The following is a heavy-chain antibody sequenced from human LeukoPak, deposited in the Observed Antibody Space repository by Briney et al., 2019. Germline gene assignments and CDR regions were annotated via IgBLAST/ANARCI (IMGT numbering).Heavy chain of an antibody. D-gene: IGHD3-10*01. J-gene: IGHJ5*02. V-gene: IGHV4-34*01. CDR2: INHSGST. CDR3: ARDLHYGSRGNWFDP. CDR1: GGSFSGYY. Sequence: SETLSRTCAVYGGSFSGYYWSWIRQPPGKGLEWIGEINHSGSTNYDPSLKSRVTISVDTSKNQFSLKLSSVTAADTAVYYCARDLHYGSRGNWFDPWGQGTLVIVSS.